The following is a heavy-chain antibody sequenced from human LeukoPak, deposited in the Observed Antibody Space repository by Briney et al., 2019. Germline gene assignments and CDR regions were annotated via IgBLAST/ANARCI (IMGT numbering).Heavy chain of an antibody. Sequence: PSETLSLTCTVSGDSSSSYYWSWIRQPPGKGLEWIGYIYHSGNTEYNPSLKRRVTISIDTSKNQFSLKLSSVTPADTAVYYCAGDYKTLAYWGQGTLVTVSS. V-gene: IGHV4-59*01. J-gene: IGHJ4*02. D-gene: IGHD3-16*01. CDR1: GDSSSSYY. CDR2: IYHSGNT. CDR3: AGDYKTLAY.